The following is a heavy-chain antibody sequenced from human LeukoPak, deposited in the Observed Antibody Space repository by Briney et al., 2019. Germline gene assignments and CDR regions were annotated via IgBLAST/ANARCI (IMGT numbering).Heavy chain of an antibody. J-gene: IGHJ4*02. CDR1: GFTFSSYS. D-gene: IGHD6-13*01. CDR2: ISSSSSTI. CDR3: ARVEAAAELDY. Sequence: PGGSLRLSCAASGFTFSSYSMNWVRQAPGKGLEWVSYISSSSSTIYYADSVKGRFTISRDNAKNSLYLQMNSLRAEDTAVYYCARVEAAAELDYWGQGTMVTVSS. V-gene: IGHV3-48*04.